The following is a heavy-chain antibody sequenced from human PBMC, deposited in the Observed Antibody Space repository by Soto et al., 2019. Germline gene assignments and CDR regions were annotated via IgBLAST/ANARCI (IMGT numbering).Heavy chain of an antibody. CDR1: GFTFSSYA. V-gene: IGHV3-64D*08. Sequence: GGSLRLSCSASGFTFSSYAMHWVRQAPGKGLEYVSAISSNGGSTYYADSVKGRFTISRDNSKNILYLQMSSLRAEDTAVYYCVKDAYGSGSYYKPHFDYWGQGTLVTVSS. CDR3: VKDAYGSGSYYKPHFDY. D-gene: IGHD3-10*01. CDR2: ISSNGGST. J-gene: IGHJ4*02.